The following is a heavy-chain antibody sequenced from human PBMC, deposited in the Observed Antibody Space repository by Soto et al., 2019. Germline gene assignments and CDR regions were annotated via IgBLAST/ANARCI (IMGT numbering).Heavy chain of an antibody. CDR3: ARRYGPGFDY. J-gene: IGHJ4*02. Sequence: PSETLSLTCTVSGGSISSYYWSWIRQPPGKGLEWIRYIYYSESTNYNPSHKSRVNKSEDTSKNQFSLKLSFVTAADTAVYYCARRYGPGFDYWGQGTLVTVS. CDR2: IYYSEST. V-gene: IGHV4-59*08. D-gene: IGHD4-17*01. CDR1: GGSISSYY.